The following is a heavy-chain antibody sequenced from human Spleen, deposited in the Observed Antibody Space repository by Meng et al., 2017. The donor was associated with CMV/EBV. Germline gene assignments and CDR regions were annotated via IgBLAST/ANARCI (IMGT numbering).Heavy chain of an antibody. Sequence: SVKVSCKASGGTFSSYAISWVRQAPGQGLEWMGGIIPIFGTANYAQKFQGRVTITTDESTSTTYMELSSLRSEDTAVYYCAKPGSSGWYSDYWGQGTLVTVSS. D-gene: IGHD6-19*01. CDR2: IIPIFGTA. J-gene: IGHJ4*02. CDR1: GGTFSSYA. CDR3: AKPGSSGWYSDY. V-gene: IGHV1-69*05.